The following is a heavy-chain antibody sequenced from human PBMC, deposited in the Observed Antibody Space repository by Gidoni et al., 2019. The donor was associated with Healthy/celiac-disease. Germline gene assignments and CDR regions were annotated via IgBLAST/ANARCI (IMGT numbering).Heavy chain of an antibody. J-gene: IGHJ4*02. CDR3: AKGKEYSSSTFDY. V-gene: IGHV3-23*01. D-gene: IGHD6-6*01. CDR1: GFTFSSYA. CDR2: ISGSGGST. Sequence: EVPLLESGGGLVQPGGSLRLSCAASGFTFSSYAMSWVRQAPGKGLEWVSAISGSGGSTYYADSVKGRFTISRDNSKNTLYLQMNSLRAEDTAVYYCAKGKEYSSSTFDYWGQGTLVTVSS.